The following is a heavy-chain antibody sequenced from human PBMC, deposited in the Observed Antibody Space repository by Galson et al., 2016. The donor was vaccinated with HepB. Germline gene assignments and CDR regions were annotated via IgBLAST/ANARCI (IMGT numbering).Heavy chain of an antibody. CDR3: AREALRCSGDCGDL. D-gene: IGHD2-21*02. V-gene: IGHV3-48*03. Sequence: SLRLSCAASGFTFSSYEMNWVRQAPGKGLEWISYISGDIEGGTRYAASVRGRFIISRDDAQNSLFLQMNNVRADDTAIYYCAREALRCSGDCGDLWSQGTLVTVAS. J-gene: IGHJ5*02. CDR2: ISGDIEGGTR. CDR1: GFTFSSYE.